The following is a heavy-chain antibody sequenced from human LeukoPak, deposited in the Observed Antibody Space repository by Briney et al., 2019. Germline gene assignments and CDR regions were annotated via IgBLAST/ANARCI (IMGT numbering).Heavy chain of an antibody. Sequence: SESLSLTCIVSGDSISSTSYYWAWIRQPPRKGLEWIGMIFYSGSAYYTPSLKSRVTISVDTSKNQFSLKLSSVTAADTAVYYCARGPGYDILTGYGWFDPWGQGTLVTVSS. CDR1: GDSISSTSYY. J-gene: IGHJ5*02. V-gene: IGHV4-39*07. CDR2: IFYSGSA. D-gene: IGHD3-9*01. CDR3: ARGPGYDILTGYGWFDP.